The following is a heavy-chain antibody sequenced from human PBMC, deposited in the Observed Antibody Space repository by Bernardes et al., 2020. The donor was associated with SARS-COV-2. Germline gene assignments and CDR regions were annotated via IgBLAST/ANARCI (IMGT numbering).Heavy chain of an antibody. CDR2: INVDGSST. CDR1: GFTFRTCC. J-gene: IGHJ4*02. Sequence: GGTLRLSCASSGFTFRTCCMHWVRKGPGKGLVWVSRINVDGSSTSYADSVKGRFTISRDNAKSTLYLQMISLSAEDTAVYYCARVPATANSFDYWGQGTLVTVSS. CDR3: ARVPATANSFDY. D-gene: IGHD2-2*01. V-gene: IGHV3-74*01.